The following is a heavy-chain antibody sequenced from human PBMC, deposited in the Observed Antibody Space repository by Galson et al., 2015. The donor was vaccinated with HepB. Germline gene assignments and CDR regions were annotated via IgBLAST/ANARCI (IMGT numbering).Heavy chain of an antibody. V-gene: IGHV1-69*13. CDR1: GGTFSSYA. CDR2: IIPIFGTA. J-gene: IGHJ6*02. Sequence: SVKVSCKASGGTFSSYAISWVRQAPGQGLEWMGGIIPIFGTANYAQKFQGRVTITADESTSTAYMELSSLRSEDTAVYYCARAPGEVYGMDVWGQGTTVTVSS. CDR3: ARAPGEVYGMDV.